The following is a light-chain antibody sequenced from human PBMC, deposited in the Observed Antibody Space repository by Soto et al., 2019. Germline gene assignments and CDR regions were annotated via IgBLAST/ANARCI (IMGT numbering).Light chain of an antibody. CDR1: QSVSRF. V-gene: IGKV3-15*01. CDR2: DTS. Sequence: EIVMTQSPATLSVSPGERVTLSCRASQSVSRFLAWYQQRPGQAPRLLIYDTSTRATGVPARFSGSGSGTEFSLTISSLQSEDFAVYYCQQRSNWPLLTFGGGTKVEIK. J-gene: IGKJ4*01. CDR3: QQRSNWPLLT.